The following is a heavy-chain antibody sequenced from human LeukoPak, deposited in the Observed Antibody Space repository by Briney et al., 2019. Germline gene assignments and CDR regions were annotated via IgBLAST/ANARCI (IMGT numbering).Heavy chain of an antibody. V-gene: IGHV4-34*01. D-gene: IGHD2-2*01. CDR3: ARWDYYCSSTSCSYLFDY. J-gene: IGHJ4*02. CDR1: GGSFSGYY. CDR2: INHSGST. Sequence: SETLSLTCAVYGGSFSGYYWSWIRQPPGKGLEWIGEINHSGSTNYNPSLKSRVTISVDTSKNQFPLKLSSVTAADTAVYYCARWDYYCSSTSCSYLFDYWGQGTLVTVSS.